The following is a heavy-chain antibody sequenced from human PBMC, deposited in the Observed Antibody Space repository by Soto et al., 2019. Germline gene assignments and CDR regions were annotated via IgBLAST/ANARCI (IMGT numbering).Heavy chain of an antibody. J-gene: IGHJ6*03. V-gene: IGHV5-51*01. CDR2: IYPGDSDT. CDR3: ARHQVAAAGTWDYYYYYMDV. D-gene: IGHD6-13*01. Sequence: GESLKISCKGSGYSFTSYWIGWVRQMPGKGLEWMGIIYPGDSDTRYSPSFQGQVTISADKSISTAYLQWSSLKASDTAMYYCARHQVAAAGTWDYYYYYMDVWGKGTTVTVSS. CDR1: GYSFTSYW.